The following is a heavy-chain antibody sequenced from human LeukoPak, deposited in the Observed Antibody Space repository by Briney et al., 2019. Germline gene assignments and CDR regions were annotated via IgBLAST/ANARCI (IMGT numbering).Heavy chain of an antibody. CDR1: GFTFSSYA. D-gene: IGHD6-25*01. CDR3: AKDRRLFDAFDI. V-gene: IGHV3-23*01. CDR2: ISGSGGST. Sequence: PGGSLRLSCAPPGFTFSSYAMSWVRQAPGKGLEWVSAISGSGGSTYYADSVKGRFTISRDNSKNTLYLQMNSLRAEDTAVYYCAKDRRLFDAFDIWGQGTMVTVSS. J-gene: IGHJ3*02.